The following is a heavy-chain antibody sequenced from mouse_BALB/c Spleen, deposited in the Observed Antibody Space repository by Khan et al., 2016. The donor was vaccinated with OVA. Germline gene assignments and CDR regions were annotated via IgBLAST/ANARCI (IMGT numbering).Heavy chain of an antibody. Sequence: EVQLQESGPSLVKPSQTLSLTCSVTGDSITSGYWNWIRKFPGNKLEYLGYIIYTGYTYYNPSLKSRISITRHTSKNQYYLQLNSVTDEDTATYCCARSTYRYAFVYWGQGTLVTVSA. CDR3: ARSTYRYAFVY. CDR2: IIYTGYT. V-gene: IGHV3-8*02. J-gene: IGHJ3*01. CDR1: GDSITSGY. D-gene: IGHD2-12*01.